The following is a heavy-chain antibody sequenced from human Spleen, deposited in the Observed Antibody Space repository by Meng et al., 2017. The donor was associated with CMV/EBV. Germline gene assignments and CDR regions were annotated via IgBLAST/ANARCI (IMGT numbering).Heavy chain of an antibody. CDR3: AGRSRGIWSTYDYYHGLDV. CDR1: FSSYG. CDR2: IRNDGSHN. V-gene: IGHV3-30*02. Sequence: FSSYGVHWVRQAPGKGLEWVAFIRNDGSHNYYGDSVKGRFTISRDNSKNTLYLQMSSLRGEDTAVYYCAGRSRGIWSTYDYYHGLDVWGQGTMVTVSS. J-gene: IGHJ6*02. D-gene: IGHD3-3*01.